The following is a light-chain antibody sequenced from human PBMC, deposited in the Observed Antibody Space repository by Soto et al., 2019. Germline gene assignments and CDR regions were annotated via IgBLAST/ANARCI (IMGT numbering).Light chain of an antibody. J-gene: IGLJ2*01. Sequence: QSALTQPASVSGSPGQSLTISCTGTSSDVGGYNYVSWYQQHPGKAPKLMIYDVSNRPSGVSNRFSGSKSGNTASLTISGLQAEDEADYYCSSYTSSSTLEGVVFGGGTKVTVL. CDR3: SSYTSSSTLEGVV. CDR1: SSDVGGYNY. CDR2: DVS. V-gene: IGLV2-14*01.